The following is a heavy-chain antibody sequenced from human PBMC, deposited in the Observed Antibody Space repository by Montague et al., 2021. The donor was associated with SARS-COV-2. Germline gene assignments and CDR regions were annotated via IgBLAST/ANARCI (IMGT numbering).Heavy chain of an antibody. Sequence: SLRLSCAASEFTVSTNYMSWVRQAPGKGLEWISVIYSGGDTYYADSVKGRFTISRDNSKNTLQLQMNSLRAEDTAVYYCARGGGLRNYGMDVWGQGTTVTVSS. CDR2: IYSGGDT. J-gene: IGHJ6*02. D-gene: IGHD5-12*01. V-gene: IGHV3-53*01. CDR3: ARGGGLRNYGMDV. CDR1: EFTVSTNY.